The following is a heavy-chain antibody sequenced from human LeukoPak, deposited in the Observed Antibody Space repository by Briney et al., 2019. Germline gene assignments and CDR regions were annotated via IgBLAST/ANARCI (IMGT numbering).Heavy chain of an antibody. CDR3: ARGAYDFWSGYFRYFDY. CDR2: INHSGST. CDR1: GGSISSSSYY. J-gene: IGHJ4*02. Sequence: SETLSLTCTVSGGSISSSSYYWGWIRQPPGKGLEWIGEINHSGSTNYNPSLKSRVTISVDTSKNQFSLKLSSVTAADTAVYYCARGAYDFWSGYFRYFDYWGQGTLVTVSS. V-gene: IGHV4-39*07. D-gene: IGHD3-3*01.